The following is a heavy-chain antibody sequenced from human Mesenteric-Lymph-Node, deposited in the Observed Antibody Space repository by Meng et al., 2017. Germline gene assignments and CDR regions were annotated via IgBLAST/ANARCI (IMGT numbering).Heavy chain of an antibody. CDR3: ARGFLSFVRVFDY. D-gene: IGHD2/OR15-2a*01. CDR1: GYTFTDYY. Sequence: QVQLVQSGAEVEKPGASVTVSCKASGYTFTDYYMHWVRQAPGQGLEWMGRINPNSGGTHYAQKFQGRVTMTRDTSITTAYMELSSVTAADTAVYYCARGFLSFVRVFDYWGQGTLVTVPS. CDR2: INPNSGGT. J-gene: IGHJ4*02. V-gene: IGHV1-2*06.